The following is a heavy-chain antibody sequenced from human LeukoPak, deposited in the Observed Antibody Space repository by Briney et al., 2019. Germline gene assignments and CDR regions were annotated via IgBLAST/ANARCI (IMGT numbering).Heavy chain of an antibody. V-gene: IGHV4-59*12. Sequence: PSETLSLTCTVSGGSISSYYWSWIRQPPGKGLEWIGYIYYSGSTNYNPSLKSRVTMSVDTSKNQFSLKLSSVTAADTAVYYCARDYYDSSGYYFNHAFDIWGQGTMVTVSS. D-gene: IGHD3-22*01. CDR3: ARDYYDSSGYYFNHAFDI. J-gene: IGHJ3*02. CDR1: GGSISSYY. CDR2: IYYSGST.